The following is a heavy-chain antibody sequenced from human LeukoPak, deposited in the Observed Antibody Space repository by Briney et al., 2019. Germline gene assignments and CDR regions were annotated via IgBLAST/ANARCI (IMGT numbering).Heavy chain of an antibody. CDR2: TWYDGSIK. V-gene: IGHV3-33*01. CDR3: ARGRGDNRFDP. D-gene: IGHD3-10*01. Sequence: GGSLRLSCGASGFNFNTYGIHWVRQAPGKGLEWVAVTWYDGSIKYYADSVKGRFSISRDNSKNTLYLQMNSLRAEDTAVYYCARGRGDNRFDPWGQGTLVTVSS. CDR1: GFNFNTYG. J-gene: IGHJ5*02.